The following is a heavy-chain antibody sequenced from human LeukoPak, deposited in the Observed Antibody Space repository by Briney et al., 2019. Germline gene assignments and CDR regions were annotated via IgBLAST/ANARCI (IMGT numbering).Heavy chain of an antibody. V-gene: IGHV3-23*01. CDR2: IKESGDIT. Sequence: GSLRLSCAASGFTFSSYSMCWVRQARGKGPEWVSGIKESGDITYYADSVKGRFTISRDNSKNTLYLQMNSLRAEDTAKYYCAKYCSGATCSGYWGQGTLVTVSS. CDR1: GFTFSSYS. D-gene: IGHD2-15*01. CDR3: AKYCSGATCSGY. J-gene: IGHJ4*02.